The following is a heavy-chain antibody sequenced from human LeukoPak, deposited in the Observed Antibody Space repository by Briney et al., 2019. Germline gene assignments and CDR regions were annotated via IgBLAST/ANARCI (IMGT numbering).Heavy chain of an antibody. J-gene: IGHJ4*02. D-gene: IGHD1-26*01. V-gene: IGHV3-7*01. CDR2: IKQDGSEK. CDR3: ARADGYSGSHFDY. Sequence: GGSLRLSCVASGFTSSSDWMSWVRQAPGKGLEWVANIKQDGSEKYYVDSVKGRFTISRDNAKNSLNLQMNSLRAEDTAVYHCARADGYSGSHFDYWGQGTLVTVSS. CDR1: GFTSSSDW.